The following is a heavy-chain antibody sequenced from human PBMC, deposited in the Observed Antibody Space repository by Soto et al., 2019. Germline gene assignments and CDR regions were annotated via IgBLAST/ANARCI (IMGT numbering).Heavy chain of an antibody. Sequence: GASVKVSCKASGYTFTSYGISWVRQAPGQGLEWMGWVSAYNGNTNYAQKLQGRVTMTTDTSTSTAYMELRSLRSDDTAVYYCAKDAPSRFLDHWGQGTPVTVSS. CDR2: VSAYNGNT. CDR3: AKDAPSRFLDH. CDR1: GYTFTSYG. D-gene: IGHD3-3*01. J-gene: IGHJ4*02. V-gene: IGHV1-18*01.